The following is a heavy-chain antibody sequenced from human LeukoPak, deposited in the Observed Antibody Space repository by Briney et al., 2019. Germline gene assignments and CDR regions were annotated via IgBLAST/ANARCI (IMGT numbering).Heavy chain of an antibody. CDR2: VNPNTGGT. Sequence: ASVKVSCKASGYTFTGHYMHWLRQAPGQGLERMGWVNPNTGGTNYAQKFQGRVTMTRDTSITTAYMELSRLIFDDTAIYYCATDPNPYSRSFNWFDPWGQGTLVTVSS. CDR1: GYTFTGHY. CDR3: ATDPNPYSRSFNWFDP. J-gene: IGHJ5*02. D-gene: IGHD1-26*01. V-gene: IGHV1-2*02.